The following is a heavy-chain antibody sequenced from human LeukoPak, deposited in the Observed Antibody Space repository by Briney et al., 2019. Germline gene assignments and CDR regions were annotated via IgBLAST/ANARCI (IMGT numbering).Heavy chain of an antibody. CDR2: ISSSGTTI. Sequence: GGSLRLSCAASGFTFSSNSMNWVRQAPGKGLEWISYISSSGTTIYYADSVKGRFTISRDNAKNSLYLQMNSLRAEDTAVYYCARGTLSGYSSGWSEGYYFDYWGQGTLVTVSS. CDR3: ARGTLSGYSSGWSEGYYFDY. J-gene: IGHJ4*02. D-gene: IGHD6-19*01. V-gene: IGHV3-48*04. CDR1: GFTFSSNS.